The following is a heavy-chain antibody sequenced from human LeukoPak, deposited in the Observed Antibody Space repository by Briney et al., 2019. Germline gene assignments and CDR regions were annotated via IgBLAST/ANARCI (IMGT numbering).Heavy chain of an antibody. J-gene: IGHJ3*01. D-gene: IGHD3-22*01. CDR2: ITHSGST. Sequence: PSETLSLTCAVYGGSFSGYYWSWIRQPPGKGLEWIGEITHSGSTNYNPSLKSRVTISGDTSKDQFSLKLSSVTAADTAVYYCARPRTKYDSSGYYYSDAFDVWGQGTMVTVSS. CDR3: ARPRTKYDSSGYYYSDAFDV. CDR1: GGSFSGYY. V-gene: IGHV4-34*01.